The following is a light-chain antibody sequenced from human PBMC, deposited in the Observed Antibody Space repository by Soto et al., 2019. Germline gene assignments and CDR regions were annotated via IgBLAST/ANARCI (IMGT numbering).Light chain of an antibody. Sequence: DFVVTQSPHALSVSLRERATISCSSTHRLLYRANNKNYLAWEQQETGPHPQPLIYWGTTRESGVPDRFSGSGFGKDLTLNHRSVQAEDVAVYYCQQYYSPSPPFGHGTKVDIK. CDR1: HRLLYRANNKNY. V-gene: IGKV4-1*01. J-gene: IGKJ1*01. CDR3: QQYYSPSPP. CDR2: WGT.